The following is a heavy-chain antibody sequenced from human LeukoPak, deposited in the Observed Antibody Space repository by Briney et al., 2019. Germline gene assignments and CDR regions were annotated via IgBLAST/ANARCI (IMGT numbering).Heavy chain of an antibody. CDR2: INHSGST. CDR3: ARGHSRVAGTYYYYGMDV. Sequence: SETLSLTCAVYGGSFSGYYWSWIRQPPGKGLEWIGEINHSGSTYYNPSLKSRVTISVDRSKNQFSLKLSSVTAADTAVYYCARGHSRVAGTYYYYGMDVWGQGTTVTVSS. J-gene: IGHJ6*02. V-gene: IGHV4-34*01. CDR1: GGSFSGYY. D-gene: IGHD6-19*01.